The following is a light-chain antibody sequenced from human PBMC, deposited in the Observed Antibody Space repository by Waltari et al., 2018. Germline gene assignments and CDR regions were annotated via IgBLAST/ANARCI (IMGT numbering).Light chain of an antibody. CDR1: QSINNW. CDR2: AAS. J-gene: IGKJ1*01. CDR3: QQANSFPRT. V-gene: IGKV1-12*01. Sequence: DIQMTQSPSSVSASVGDRVTIPCRPSQSINNWLAWYQQKPGKAPQLLISAASNLQSGVPSRFSGSRSGTDYTLTINSLQPEDSATYFCQQANSFPRTFGRGTKVEIK.